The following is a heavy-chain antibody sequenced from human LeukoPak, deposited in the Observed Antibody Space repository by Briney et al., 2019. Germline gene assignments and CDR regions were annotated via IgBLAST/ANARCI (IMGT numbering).Heavy chain of an antibody. D-gene: IGHD2-8*01. CDR3: AKDRCSNGVGCYYYYMDV. CDR1: RFTFSSYG. J-gene: IGHJ6*03. Sequence: GGSLRLSCAASRFTFSSYGMRWVRQAPGKGLEWVAYIKDDGSNEQYADSVKGRLSISRDSSKNILYLQMNSLSAEDTAVYYCAKDRCSNGVGCYYYYMDVWGKGTTVTISS. CDR2: IKDDGSNE. V-gene: IGHV3-30*02.